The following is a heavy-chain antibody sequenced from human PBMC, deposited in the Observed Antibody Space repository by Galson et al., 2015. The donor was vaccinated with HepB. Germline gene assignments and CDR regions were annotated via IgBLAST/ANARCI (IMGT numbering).Heavy chain of an antibody. CDR2: IDPSDSHT. CDR1: GYYYTSYW. V-gene: IGHV5-10-1*01. Sequence: QSGAEVKKPGESLKISCKGSGYYYTSYWISWVRQMPGKGLEWMGRIDPSDSHTKYSPSLQGHVTISADKSINTAYLQWSSLKASDSAMYYCARHWGGYDSSGYPYWGQGTLVTVSS. J-gene: IGHJ4*02. CDR3: ARHWGGYDSSGYPY. D-gene: IGHD3-22*01.